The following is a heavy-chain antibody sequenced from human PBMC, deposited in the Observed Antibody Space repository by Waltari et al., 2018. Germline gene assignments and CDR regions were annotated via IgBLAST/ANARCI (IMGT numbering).Heavy chain of an antibody. Sequence: EEQLLQSGGGLVQPGGYLRLSGAAYGFTCTTYAMRRVRQAPGKGLEWVSAFNGRDGGAYYADSVKGRFTISSDNSRNTLYLQMNSLRAEDTAVYYCAKLSNYGTTWAGAFDCWGQGTLVTVSS. CDR3: AKLSNYGTTWAGAFDC. D-gene: IGHD3-10*01. J-gene: IGHJ4*02. CDR1: GFTCTTYA. V-gene: IGHV3-23*01. CDR2: FNGRDGGA.